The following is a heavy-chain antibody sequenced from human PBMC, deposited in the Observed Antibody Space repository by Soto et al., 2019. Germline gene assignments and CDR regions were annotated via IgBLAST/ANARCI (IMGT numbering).Heavy chain of an antibody. CDR1: GFSLRTAMG. V-gene: IGHV2-5*02. CDR2: IYRDDDK. J-gene: IGHJ4*02. Sequence: QITLKESGPTLVKPTQGVTLTCTFSGFSLRTAMGMGWIRQPPGKALEWLVVIYRDDDKRYSPSLKSRLTITKYTSKNQVVLTMTNMDPVDTATDYCAHRNVSDPYFDYWGRGTLVTVSS. CDR3: AHRNVSDPYFDY.